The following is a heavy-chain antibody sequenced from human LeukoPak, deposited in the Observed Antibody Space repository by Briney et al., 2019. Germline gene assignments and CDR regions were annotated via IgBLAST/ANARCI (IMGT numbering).Heavy chain of an antibody. Sequence: GGSLRLSCAASGFTFSNYAMNWVRQAPGKGLEWVSGISGSGTSTYYADSVKGRFTISRDNSKNTLHLQMDSLRAEDTAVYYCAKSGDFAWLLSYWGQGTLVTVSS. CDR2: ISGSGTST. V-gene: IGHV3-23*01. CDR3: AKSGDFAWLLSY. CDR1: GFTFSNYA. J-gene: IGHJ4*02. D-gene: IGHD3-9*01.